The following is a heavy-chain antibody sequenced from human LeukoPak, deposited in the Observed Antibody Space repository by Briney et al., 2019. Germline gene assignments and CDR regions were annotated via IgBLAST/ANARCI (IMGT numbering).Heavy chain of an antibody. CDR3: ASDSGSYYWANYFDY. CDR1: GFTFCDYY. J-gene: IGHJ4*02. Sequence: GGSLRLSXAASGFTFCDYYMSWIRQTPGKGLEWLSYISSSGSTIYYADSVKGRFTISRDNAKNSLYLQMNSLRAEDTAVYYCASDSGSYYWANYFDYWGQGTLVTVSS. V-gene: IGHV3-11*04. CDR2: ISSSGSTI. D-gene: IGHD1-26*01.